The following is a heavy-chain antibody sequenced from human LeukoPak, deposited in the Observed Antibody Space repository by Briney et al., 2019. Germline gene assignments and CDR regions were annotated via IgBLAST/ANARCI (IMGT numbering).Heavy chain of an antibody. CDR2: ISSTGST. D-gene: IGHD1-26*01. V-gene: IGHV4-61*02. J-gene: IGHJ3*02. CDR1: GGSISSGGHY. Sequence: SQTLSLTCTVSGGSISSGGHYWSWIRQPAGKGLEYLGRISSTGSTNYNPSLKSRVTISVDTSKNQFSLKLSSVTAADTAVYYCATDGIVGATGAFDIWGQGTMVTVSS. CDR3: ATDGIVGATGAFDI.